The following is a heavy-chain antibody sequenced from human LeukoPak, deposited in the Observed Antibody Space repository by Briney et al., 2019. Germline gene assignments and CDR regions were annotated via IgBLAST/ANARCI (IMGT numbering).Heavy chain of an antibody. V-gene: IGHV4-34*01. CDR1: GGSFSGYY. J-gene: IGHJ6*03. CDR3: ARVREYYYDSSGYRAYYYYYYMDV. D-gene: IGHD3-22*01. CDR2: INHRGST. Sequence: SETLSLTCAVYGGSFSGYYWSWIRQPPGKGLEWVGEINHRGSTNYNPSLKSRVPISVDTSKNQFSLKLSSVTAADTAVYYCARVREYYYDSSGYRAYYYYYYMDVWGKGTTVTVSS.